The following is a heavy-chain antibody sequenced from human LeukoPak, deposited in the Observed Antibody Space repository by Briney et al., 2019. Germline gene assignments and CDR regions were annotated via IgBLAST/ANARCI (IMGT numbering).Heavy chain of an antibody. V-gene: IGHV1-2*06. CDR2: INPNSGGT. CDR3: ARVSHKGLVVVADDY. Sequence: ASVKVSCKASGYTFTGYYMRWVRQAPGQGLEWMGRINPNSGGTNYAQKFQGRVTMTRDTSISTAYMELSRLTSDDTAGYYCARVSHKGLVVVADDYWGQGILVTVSS. J-gene: IGHJ4*02. CDR1: GYTFTGYY. D-gene: IGHD2-15*01.